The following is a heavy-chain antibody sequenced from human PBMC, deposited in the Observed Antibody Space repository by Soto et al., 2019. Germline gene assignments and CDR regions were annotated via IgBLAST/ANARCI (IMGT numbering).Heavy chain of an antibody. CDR2: TSYDGSTK. D-gene: IGHD4-17*01. CDR1: GFTFSRYT. V-gene: IGHV3-30-3*01. CDR3: AKDGGFDYGFWYFDL. Sequence: QVQLVESGGGVVQPGRSLRLSCAASGFTFSRYTMHWVRQAPGKGPEWVAVTSYDGSTKYYADSVKGRFTISRDNSKNTLYLQRNSLTAEDTAVYYCAKDGGFDYGFWYFDLWGRGTLVTVSS. J-gene: IGHJ2*01.